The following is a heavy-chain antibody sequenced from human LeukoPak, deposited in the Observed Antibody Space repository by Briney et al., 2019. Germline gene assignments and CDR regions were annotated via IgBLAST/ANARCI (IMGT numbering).Heavy chain of an antibody. CDR1: GYSISSGYY. CDR3: ARDRTPKTYYYDSRGYYFDF. D-gene: IGHD3-22*01. CDR2: INHSGTT. J-gene: IGHJ4*02. Sequence: PSETLSLTCAVSGYSISSGYYWGWIRQTPGKGLEWIGSINHSGTTYYNPSLNSRATIPVDTMKNQIFLRLRSVTAADRAVYYCARDRTPKTYYYDSRGYYFDFWGQGVLVTVSS. V-gene: IGHV4-38-2*02.